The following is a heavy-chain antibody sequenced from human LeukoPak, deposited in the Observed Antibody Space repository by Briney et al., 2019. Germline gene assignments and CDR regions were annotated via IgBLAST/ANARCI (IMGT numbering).Heavy chain of an antibody. CDR1: GFTFSSYA. CDR2: ISGSGGST. Sequence: GGSLRLSCAASGFTFSSYAMSWVRQAPGKGLEWVSAISGSGGSTYYADSVKGRFTISRDNSKNTLYLQMNSLRAEDTAVYYCAKDGSSSWLHYYGMDVWGQGTTVTVSS. J-gene: IGHJ6*02. D-gene: IGHD6-13*01. CDR3: AKDGSSSWLHYYGMDV. V-gene: IGHV3-23*01.